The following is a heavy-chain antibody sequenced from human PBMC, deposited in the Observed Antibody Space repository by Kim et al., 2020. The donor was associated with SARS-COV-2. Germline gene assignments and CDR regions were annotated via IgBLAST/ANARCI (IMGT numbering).Heavy chain of an antibody. V-gene: IGHV3-30*18. CDR1: GFTFSSYG. Sequence: GGSLRLSCAASGFTFSSYGMHWVRQAPGKGLEWVAVISYDGSNKYYADSVKGRFTISRDNSKNTLYLQMNSLRAEDTAVYYCAKDSSLRSYYDSSGYFDYWGQGTLVTVSS. CDR2: ISYDGSNK. D-gene: IGHD3-22*01. CDR3: AKDSSLRSYYDSSGYFDY. J-gene: IGHJ4*02.